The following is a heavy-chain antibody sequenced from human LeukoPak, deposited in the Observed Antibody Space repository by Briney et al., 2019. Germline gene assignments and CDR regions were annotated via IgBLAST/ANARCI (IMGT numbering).Heavy chain of an antibody. Sequence: HPGRSLRLSCAASGFTFSSYSMNWVRQAPGKGLEWVSYISSSSRTIYYADSVKGRFTISRDNAKNSLYMQMNSLRAEDTAVYYCARMGTPYCGGDCYLSPPLDYWGQGTLVTVSS. CDR2: ISSSSRTI. CDR1: GFTFSSYS. J-gene: IGHJ4*02. D-gene: IGHD2-21*02. V-gene: IGHV3-48*01. CDR3: ARMGTPYCGGDCYLSPPLDY.